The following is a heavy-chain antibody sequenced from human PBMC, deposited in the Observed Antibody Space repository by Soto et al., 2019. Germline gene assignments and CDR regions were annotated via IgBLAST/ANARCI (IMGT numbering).Heavy chain of an antibody. D-gene: IGHD6-19*01. CDR3: AREGRQWLVPNYYYYGMDV. V-gene: IGHV3-33*01. Sequence: QVQLVESGGGVVQPGRSLRLSCAASEFTFRNYGMHWVRQAPGKGLEWVAVIWYDGSNKYYADSVKGRFTISRDNSKNTLYPEMNSLRAEDTAVYYCAREGRQWLVPNYYYYGMDVWGQGTTVTVSS. CDR1: EFTFRNYG. J-gene: IGHJ6*02. CDR2: IWYDGSNK.